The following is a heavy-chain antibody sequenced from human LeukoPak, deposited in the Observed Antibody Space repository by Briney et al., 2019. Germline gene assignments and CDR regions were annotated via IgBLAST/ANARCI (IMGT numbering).Heavy chain of an antibody. J-gene: IGHJ4*02. V-gene: IGHV1-69*13. CDR2: IIPIFGTA. Sequence: ASVTVSCKASGGTFSSYAISWVRQAPGQGLEWMGGIIPIFGTANYAQKFQGRVTITADESTSTAYMELSSLRFEDTAVYYCARDESRYYYDSSGYYPPHFDYWGQGTLVTVSS. CDR1: GGTFSSYA. CDR3: ARDESRYYYDSSGYYPPHFDY. D-gene: IGHD3-22*01.